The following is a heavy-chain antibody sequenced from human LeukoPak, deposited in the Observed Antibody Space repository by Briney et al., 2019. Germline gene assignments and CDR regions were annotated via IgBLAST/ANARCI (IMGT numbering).Heavy chain of an antibody. CDR3: ARDLTTVVRGACGY. D-gene: IGHD3-10*01. CDR2: INPNSGGT. CDR1: GYTFTGYY. Sequence: ASVKVSCKASGYTFTGYYMHWVRQAPGQGLEWMGWINPNSGGTNYAQKFQGRVTMTRDTSISTAYMELSRLRSDDTAVYYCARDLTTVVRGACGYWGQGTLVTVSS. V-gene: IGHV1-2*02. J-gene: IGHJ4*02.